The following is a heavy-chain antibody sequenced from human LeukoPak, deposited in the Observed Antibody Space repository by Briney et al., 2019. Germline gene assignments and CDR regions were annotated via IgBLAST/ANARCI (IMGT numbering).Heavy chain of an antibody. CDR1: GFTFSSYG. CDR3: AKRGDSGSYYYYYMDV. V-gene: IGHV3-30*02. D-gene: IGHD1-26*01. Sequence: PGGSLRLSCAASGFTFSSYGMHWVRQAPGKGLEWVAFIRYDGSNKYYADSVKGRFTVSRDNSKNTLYLQMNSLRAEDTAVYYCAKRGDSGSYYYYYMDVWGKGTTVTVSS. J-gene: IGHJ6*03. CDR2: IRYDGSNK.